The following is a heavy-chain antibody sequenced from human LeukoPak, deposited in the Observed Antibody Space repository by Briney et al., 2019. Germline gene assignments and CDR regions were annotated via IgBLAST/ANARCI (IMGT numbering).Heavy chain of an antibody. CDR1: GFTFDDYA. Sequence: GGSLRLSCAASGFTFDDYAMHWVRQAPGKGLEWVSGISWNSGSIGYADSVKGRFTISRDNAKDSLYLQMNSLRAEDTALYYCAKGTSGWGSDSYFDYWGQGTLVTVSS. CDR3: AKGTSGWGSDSYFDY. J-gene: IGHJ4*02. CDR2: ISWNSGSI. D-gene: IGHD6-19*01. V-gene: IGHV3-9*01.